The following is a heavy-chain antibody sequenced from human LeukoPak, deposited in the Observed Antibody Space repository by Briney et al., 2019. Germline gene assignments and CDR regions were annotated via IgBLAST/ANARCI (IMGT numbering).Heavy chain of an antibody. CDR3: ARLYSGSYLPKY. J-gene: IGHJ4*02. CDR1: GYTFTSYA. CDR2: INAGNGNT. D-gene: IGHD1-26*01. V-gene: IGHV1-3*01. Sequence: ASVKVSCKASGYTFTSYAMHWVRQAPGQRLEWMGWINAGNGNTKYSQKFQGRVTITRDTSASTAYMELSSLRSEDTAVYYCARLYSGSYLPKYWGQGTLVTVSS.